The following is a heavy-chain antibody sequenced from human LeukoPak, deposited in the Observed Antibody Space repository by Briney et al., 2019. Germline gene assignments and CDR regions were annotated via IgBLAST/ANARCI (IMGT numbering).Heavy chain of an antibody. CDR3: ASRNQYCGGDCFWAFDI. V-gene: IGHV3-21*01. Sequence: GGSLRLSCGASGFTFSRYSMNWVRQAPGKGLEWVSSISSSGSYIYYADSVKGRFTISRDNAKNSLYLQMNSLRAEDTAVYYCASRNQYCGGDCFWAFDIWGQGTMVTAFS. CDR2: ISSSGSYI. CDR1: GFTFSRYS. D-gene: IGHD2-21*02. J-gene: IGHJ3*02.